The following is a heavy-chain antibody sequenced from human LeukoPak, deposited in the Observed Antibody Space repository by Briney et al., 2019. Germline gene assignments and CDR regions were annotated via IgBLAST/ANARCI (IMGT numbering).Heavy chain of an antibody. CDR1: GYTFSGYA. V-gene: IGHV1-3*01. J-gene: IGHJ4*02. CDR3: ARDGQARPFDY. Sequence: GASVKVSCKASGYTFSGYAMHWVRQAPRQRLEWMGWIDAVNGNTKYSQKFQGRVTITRDTSASIAYMELSSLRSEDTAVYYCARDGQARPFDYWGQGTLVTVSS. CDR2: IDAVNGNT.